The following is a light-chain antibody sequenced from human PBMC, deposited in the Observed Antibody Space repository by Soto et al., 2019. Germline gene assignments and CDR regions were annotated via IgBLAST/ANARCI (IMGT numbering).Light chain of an antibody. CDR1: NSDVGGYNY. Sequence: QSVLTQPLSVSGSPGQSVTISRNGTNSDVGGYNYVSWYQQHPGKAPKLMIYDVSKRPSGVPDRFSGSKSGNTASLTISGLQAEDEADYYCCSYAGSYTYVFGTGAKVTVL. CDR2: DVS. J-gene: IGLJ1*01. CDR3: CSYAGSYTYV. V-gene: IGLV2-11*01.